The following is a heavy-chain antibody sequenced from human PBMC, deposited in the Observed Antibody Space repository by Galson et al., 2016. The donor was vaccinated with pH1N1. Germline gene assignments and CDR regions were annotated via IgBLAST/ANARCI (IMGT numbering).Heavy chain of an antibody. CDR2: VYPGDSDT. J-gene: IGHJ4*02. CDR3: ARLRGGITVVREVYFDL. Sequence: QSGAEVKKPGESLKISCRGSGYSFTSYWIAWVRQKPGKGLEWMGIVYPGDSDTRYSPSFRGLFTFSADKSIGTAYLQRSSLEASATAIYYCARLRGGITVVREVYFDLWGQGTLVTVSP. V-gene: IGHV5-51*03. D-gene: IGHD3-10*01. CDR1: GYSFTSYW.